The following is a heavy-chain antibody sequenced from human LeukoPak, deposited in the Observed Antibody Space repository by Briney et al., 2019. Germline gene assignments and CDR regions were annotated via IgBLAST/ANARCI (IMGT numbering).Heavy chain of an antibody. CDR3: ARGALWTHYYDSSAYSLAY. Sequence: SETLSLTCAVYGGSFSGYYWSWIRQPPGKGLEWIGEINHSGSTNYNPSLKSRVTISVDTSKNQFSLKLSSVTAADTAVYYCARGALWTHYYDSSAYSLAYWGQGTLVTVSS. D-gene: IGHD3-22*01. CDR1: GGSFSGYY. V-gene: IGHV4-34*01. CDR2: INHSGST. J-gene: IGHJ4*02.